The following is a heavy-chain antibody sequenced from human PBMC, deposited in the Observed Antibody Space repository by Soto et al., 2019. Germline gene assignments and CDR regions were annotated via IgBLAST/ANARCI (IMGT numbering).Heavy chain of an antibody. CDR3: ARGWFGELLPSYYGMDV. CDR1: GGAISRYY. CDR2: SYYSGST. V-gene: IGHV4-59*01. Sequence: PSETLSLTCTVSGGAISRYYWSWIRQPPGKGLEWIGYSYYSGSTNYNSSLQSRVTISVDTSKCQFSLKLGSVTAADTAVYYCARGWFGELLPSYYGMDVWGQGATVTVSS. D-gene: IGHD3-10*01. J-gene: IGHJ6*02.